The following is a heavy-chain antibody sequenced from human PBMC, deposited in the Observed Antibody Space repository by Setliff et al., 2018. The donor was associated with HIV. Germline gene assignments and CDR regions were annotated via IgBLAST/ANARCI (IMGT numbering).Heavy chain of an antibody. J-gene: IGHJ4*02. CDR2: MYTSGST. D-gene: IGHD1-26*01. CDR3: ARGATREIIVGATVFHY. V-gene: IGHV4-61*09. Sequence: SETLSLTCTVSGGSISSGSYYWSWIRQPAGKGLEWIGHMYTSGSTNYNPSLKSRVTISVDTSKNQFPLKLSSVTAADTAVYYCARGATREIIVGATVFHYWGQGTLVTVSS. CDR1: GGSISSGSYY.